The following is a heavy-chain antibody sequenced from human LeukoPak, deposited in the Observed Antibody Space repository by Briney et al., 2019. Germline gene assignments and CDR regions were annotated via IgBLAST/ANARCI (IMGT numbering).Heavy chain of an antibody. CDR1: GYIFTNYG. J-gene: IGHJ4*02. V-gene: IGHV1-18*01. D-gene: IGHD2-21*02. CDR2: ISAYNGNT. CDR3: ARGSYCGGDCYPDY. Sequence: EASVKVSCKASGYIFTNYGINWVRQAPGQGLEWMGWISAYNGNTNYAQKFQGRVTLTTETSTSTAYMELRSLRSDDTALYYCARGSYCGGDCYPDYWGQGTLVTVSS.